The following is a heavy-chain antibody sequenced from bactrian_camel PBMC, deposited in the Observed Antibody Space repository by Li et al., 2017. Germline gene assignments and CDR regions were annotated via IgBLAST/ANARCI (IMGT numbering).Heavy chain of an antibody. CDR2: IDTGGRT. CDR3: AARGRNWGCTSEDDVGY. D-gene: IGHD7*01. V-gene: IGHV3S53*01. CDR1: GYTHSRSC. Sequence: HVQLVESGGGSVQSGGSLRLSCVVSGYTHSRSCMGWFRQVPGKEREGVAGIDTGGRTTYADSVKGRFTISRDDAKNTLDLQMNSLKPEDTAMYYCAARGRNWGCTSEDDVGYWGQGTQVTVS. J-gene: IGHJ6*01.